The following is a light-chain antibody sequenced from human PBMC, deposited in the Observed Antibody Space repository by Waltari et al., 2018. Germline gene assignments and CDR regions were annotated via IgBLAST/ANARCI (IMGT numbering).Light chain of an antibody. Sequence: QSVLTQPPSVSGAPGQRVPISCTGSGPNIGAGYDVRCYQQLPRAAPKLLIYGSSSRPLGVPDRFFGSTSGTSASLAIIGLQAEDEADYYCQSYDTSLSVVFGGGTKLTVL. J-gene: IGLJ3*02. CDR2: GSS. CDR3: QSYDTSLSVV. CDR1: GPNIGAGYD. V-gene: IGLV1-40*01.